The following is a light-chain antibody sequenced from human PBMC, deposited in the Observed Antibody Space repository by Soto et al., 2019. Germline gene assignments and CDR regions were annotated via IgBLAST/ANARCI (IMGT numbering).Light chain of an antibody. CDR1: QSVSSN. V-gene: IGKV3-20*01. CDR2: GAS. Sequence: DIVMTQSPATLSVSPGERATLSCRASQSVSSNLAWYQQKPGQAPRLLVYGASSRATGIPDRFSGSGSGTDFTLTISRLEPEDFAVYYCQQYGSSPLTFGQGTKVDIK. CDR3: QQYGSSPLT. J-gene: IGKJ1*01.